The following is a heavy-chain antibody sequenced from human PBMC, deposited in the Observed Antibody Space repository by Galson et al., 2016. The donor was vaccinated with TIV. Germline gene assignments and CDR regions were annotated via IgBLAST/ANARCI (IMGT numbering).Heavy chain of an antibody. J-gene: IGHJ4*02. D-gene: IGHD1-26*01. CDR1: GNIFTRDY. CDR3: TRDLGRRREY. CDR2: IDPSGGGT. Sequence: SVKVSCKASGNIFTRDYVHWVRQAPGQGLEWMGVIDPSGGGTTYAQTFQARVTMTRDTSTSTVYMGLSSLKSEDTAVYYCTRDLGRRREYWGQGTLVTVSS. V-gene: IGHV1-46*01.